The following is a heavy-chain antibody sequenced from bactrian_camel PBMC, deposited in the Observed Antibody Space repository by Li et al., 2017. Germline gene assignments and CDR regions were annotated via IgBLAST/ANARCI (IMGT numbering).Heavy chain of an antibody. J-gene: IGHJ4*01. Sequence: HVQLVESGGGSVQAGGSLRISCAASGFTFSTFWMYWVRQAPGKERERVARIDSDRSITYADSVKGRFTISQDRAKKTLYLQLNSLTTTTRACIFVWLGSTTGAGGPRSPSP. V-gene: IGHV3S6*01. CDR2: IDSDRSIT. CDR3: WLGSTT. D-gene: IGHD5*01. CDR1: GFTFSTFW.